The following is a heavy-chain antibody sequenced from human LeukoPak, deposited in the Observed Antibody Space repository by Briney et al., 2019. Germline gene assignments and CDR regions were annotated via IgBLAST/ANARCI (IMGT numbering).Heavy chain of an antibody. CDR2: IYYSGST. D-gene: IGHD3-10*01. J-gene: IGHJ4*02. Sequence: SETLSLTCTVSGGSISSSSYYWGWIRQPPGKGLEWIGSIYYSGSTYYNPSLKSRVTISVDTSKNQFSLKLSSVTAADTAVYYCAALKGPGRYYFDSWGQGTLVTVSS. CDR1: GGSISSSSYY. CDR3: AALKGPGRYYFDS. V-gene: IGHV4-39*01.